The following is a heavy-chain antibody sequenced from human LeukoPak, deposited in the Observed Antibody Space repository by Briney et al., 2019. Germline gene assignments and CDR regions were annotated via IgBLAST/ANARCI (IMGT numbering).Heavy chain of an antibody. J-gene: IGHJ4*02. CDR1: GFTSSSYS. CDR2: ISSSSYI. CDR3: ARDRKGHYYGSGSHDY. D-gene: IGHD3-10*01. Sequence: TGGSLRLSCAASGFTSSSYSMNWVRQAPGKGLEWVSSISSSSYIYYADSVKGRFTISRDNAKNSLYLQMNSLRAEDTAVYYCARDRKGHYYGSGSHDYWGQGTLVTVSS. V-gene: IGHV3-21*01.